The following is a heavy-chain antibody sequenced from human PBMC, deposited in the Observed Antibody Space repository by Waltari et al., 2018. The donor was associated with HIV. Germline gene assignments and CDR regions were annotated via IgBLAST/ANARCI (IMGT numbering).Heavy chain of an antibody. J-gene: IGHJ5*02. CDR2: ILPIVGTA. Sequence: QVQLVQSGAEVKKPGSSVKVSCKASGGTFSSYAISWVRQAPGQGLEWMGGILPIVGTANYAQKFQGRVTITADESTSTAYMELSSLRSEDTAVYYCAGQTSIAALRGWFDPWGQGTLVTVSS. CDR1: GGTFSSYA. D-gene: IGHD6-6*01. CDR3: AGQTSIAALRGWFDP. V-gene: IGHV1-69*12.